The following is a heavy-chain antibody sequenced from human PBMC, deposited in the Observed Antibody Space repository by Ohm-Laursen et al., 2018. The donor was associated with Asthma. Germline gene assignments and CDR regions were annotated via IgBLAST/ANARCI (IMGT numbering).Heavy chain of an antibody. J-gene: IGHJ4*02. CDR1: GSSFSTYS. V-gene: IGHV3-30-3*01. D-gene: IGHD6-13*01. CDR3: ASSMNSSSWTIDY. Sequence: SLRLSCSAIGSSFSTYSMHWVRKAPGKGLEWVPVISYDGSNKYYADSVKGRFTISRVNSKNTLYLQMNSLRAENTAVYYCASSMNSSSWTIDYWGQGTLVTVSS. CDR2: ISYDGSNK.